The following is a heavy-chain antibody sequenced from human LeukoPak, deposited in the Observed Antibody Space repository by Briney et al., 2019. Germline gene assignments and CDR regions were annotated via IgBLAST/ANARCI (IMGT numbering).Heavy chain of an antibody. J-gene: IGHJ4*02. CDR2: INHSGRT. CDR1: GGSFSGYY. CDR3: ASSILGYCSGGSCYPHY. D-gene: IGHD2-15*01. V-gene: IGHV4-34*01. Sequence: PSETLSLTCAVYGGSFSGYYWSWIRQPPGKGLEWIGEINHSGRTNYNPSLKSRVTISVDTSKNQFSLKLSSVTAADTAVYYCASSILGYCSGGSCYPHYWGQGTLVTVSS.